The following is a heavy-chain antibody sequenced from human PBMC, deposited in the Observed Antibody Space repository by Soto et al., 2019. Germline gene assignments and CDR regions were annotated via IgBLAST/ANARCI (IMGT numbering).Heavy chain of an antibody. D-gene: IGHD4-17*01. CDR3: AKDRRLRGIYNWFAP. V-gene: IGHV3-23*01. CDR1: GFTFSSYA. J-gene: IGHJ5*02. CDR2: ISGSGGST. Sequence: GGSLRLSCAASGFTFSSYAMSWVRQAPGKGLEWVSAISGSGGSTYYVDSVKGRFTISRDNSKNTLYLQMNSLRAEDTAVYYCAKDRRLRGIYNWFAPWGQGTLVTVSS.